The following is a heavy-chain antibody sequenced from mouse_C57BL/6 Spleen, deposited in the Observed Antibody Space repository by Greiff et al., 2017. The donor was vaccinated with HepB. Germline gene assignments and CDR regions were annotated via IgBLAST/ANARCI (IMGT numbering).Heavy chain of an antibody. D-gene: IGHD2-3*01. CDR3: AKGDGYYNYFDY. CDR1: GYTFTSYW. V-gene: IGHV1-52*01. J-gene: IGHJ2*01. CDR2: IDPSDSET. Sequence: QVQLKQPGAELVRPGSSVKLSCKASGYTFTSYWMHWVKQRPIQGLEWIGNIDPSDSETHYNQKFKDKATLTVDKSSSTAYMQLSSLTSEDSAVYYCAKGDGYYNYFDYWGQGTTLTVSS.